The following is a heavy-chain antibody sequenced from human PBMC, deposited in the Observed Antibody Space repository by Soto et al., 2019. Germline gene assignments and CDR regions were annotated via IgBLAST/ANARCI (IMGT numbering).Heavy chain of an antibody. D-gene: IGHD3-22*01. V-gene: IGHV3-30-3*01. J-gene: IGHJ4*02. CDR2: ISYDGSNK. CDR1: GFTFSSYA. Sequence: PGVSLRLSCAASGFTFSSYAMHWVRQAPGKGLEWVAVISYDGSNKYYADSVKGRFTISRDNSKNTLYLQMNSLRAEDTAVYYCARDGYYYDSSGYLDYWGQGTLVTVSS. CDR3: ARDGYYYDSSGYLDY.